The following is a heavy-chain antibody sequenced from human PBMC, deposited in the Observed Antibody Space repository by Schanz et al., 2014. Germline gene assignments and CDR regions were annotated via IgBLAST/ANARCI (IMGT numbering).Heavy chain of an antibody. J-gene: IGHJ3*02. CDR1: GFTFSAYY. CDR3: ARVALPGYSSPRDAFDI. V-gene: IGHV3-11*06. CDR2: VSSSSSYT. D-gene: IGHD5-18*01. Sequence: VQLAESGGGLVQPGGSLRLSCAASGFTFSAYYMDWVRQAPGKGLEWVSYVSSSSSYTHYADSVKGRFTISRDNAKNSLYLQMNGLRAEDTAVYYCARVALPGYSSPRDAFDIWGQGTMVTVSS.